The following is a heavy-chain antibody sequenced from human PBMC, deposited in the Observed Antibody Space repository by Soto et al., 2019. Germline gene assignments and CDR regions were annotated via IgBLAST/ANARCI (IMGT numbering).Heavy chain of an antibody. Sequence: QVQLQESGPGLVKPSQTLSLTCTVSGGSISSGGYYWSWIRLHPGKGLEWIGNIYNSGSTFYNPSLKSRVTISEDTSKNQFSLKLCSVTAADTAVYFCARGDSSSWYWFDPWGQGTLVTVSS. D-gene: IGHD6-13*01. J-gene: IGHJ5*02. V-gene: IGHV4-31*03. CDR1: GGSISSGGYY. CDR2: IYNSGST. CDR3: ARGDSSSWYWFDP.